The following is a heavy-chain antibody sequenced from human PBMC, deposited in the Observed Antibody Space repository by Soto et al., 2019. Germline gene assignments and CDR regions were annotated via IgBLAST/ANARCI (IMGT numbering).Heavy chain of an antibody. V-gene: IGHV3-23*01. CDR1: GFNFDSYA. CDR3: AKAAAGPHFDY. Sequence: SLRLSCAASGFNFDSYAMTWVRQGPGKGLEWVSTITGTGGNTYYADSVKGRFTIFRDNSQNTLYLQMKSLRAEDTAVYYCAKAAAGPHFDYWGQGTLVTVSS. D-gene: IGHD6-19*01. CDR2: ITGTGGNT. J-gene: IGHJ4*02.